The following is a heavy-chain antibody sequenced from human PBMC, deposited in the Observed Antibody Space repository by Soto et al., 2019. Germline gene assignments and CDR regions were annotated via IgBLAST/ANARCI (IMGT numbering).Heavy chain of an antibody. D-gene: IGHD2-15*01. J-gene: IGHJ3*02. CDR1: GGSFSGYY. V-gene: IGHV4-34*01. CDR2: INHSGST. CDR3: ARDVIYCSGGSCYSNRPDHDAFDI. Sequence: SETLSLTCAVYGGSFSGYYWSWIRQPPGKGLEWIGEINHSGSTNYNPSLKSRVTISVDTSKNQISLRLSSVTAADTAVYYCARDVIYCSGGSCYSNRPDHDAFDIWGQGTMVT.